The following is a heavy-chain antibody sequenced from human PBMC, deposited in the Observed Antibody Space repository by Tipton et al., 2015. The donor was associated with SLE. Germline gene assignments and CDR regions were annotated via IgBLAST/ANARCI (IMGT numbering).Heavy chain of an antibody. D-gene: IGHD2-15*01. CDR1: GGSISSSSYY. V-gene: IGHV4-39*07. CDR2: IYYSGST. Sequence: TLSLTCTVSGGSISSSSYYWGWIRQPPGKGLEWIGSIYYSGSTYYNPSLKSRVTISVDTSKTHFSLKLSSVTAADTAVYYCASSEGVVVVAADDYWGQGPLVTVSS. J-gene: IGHJ4*02. CDR3: ASSEGVVVVAADDY.